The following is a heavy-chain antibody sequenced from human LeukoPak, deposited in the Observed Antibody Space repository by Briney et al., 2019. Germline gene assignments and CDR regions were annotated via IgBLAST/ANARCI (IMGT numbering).Heavy chain of an antibody. J-gene: IGHJ5*02. D-gene: IGHD6-6*01. CDR1: GGSISSGGYY. CDR3: ARAFSIAARPNWFDP. Sequence: SQTLSLTCTVSGGSISSGGYYWSWIRQPPGKGLEWIGYIYHSGSTYYNPSLKSRVTISVDTSKNQFSLKLSPVTAADTAVYYCARAFSIAARPNWFDPWGQGTLVTVSS. V-gene: IGHV4-30-2*01. CDR2: IYHSGST.